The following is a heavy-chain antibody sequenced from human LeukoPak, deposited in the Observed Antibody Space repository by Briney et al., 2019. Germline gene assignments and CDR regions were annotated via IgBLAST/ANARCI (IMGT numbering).Heavy chain of an antibody. J-gene: IGHJ5*02. CDR3: AREINYSIWFDP. CDR1: GYTFTSYG. D-gene: IGHD4-11*01. V-gene: IGHV1-18*01. Sequence: ASVNVSCKASGYTFTSYGISWVRQAPGQGLEWMGWINAYNGNTNYAQKLQGRVTMTTDTSRSTAYMEVRSLRSDDTAVYYCAREINYSIWFDPWGQGTLVTVSS. CDR2: INAYNGNT.